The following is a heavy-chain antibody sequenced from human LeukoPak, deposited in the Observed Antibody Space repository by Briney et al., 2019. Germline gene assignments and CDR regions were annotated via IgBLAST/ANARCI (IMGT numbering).Heavy chain of an antibody. D-gene: IGHD6-13*01. Sequence: GGSLRLSCAASGFTFDDYAMHWVRQAPGKGLEWVSGISWNSGSIGYADSVKGRFTISRDNAKNSLYLQMNSLRAEDMALYYCAKDGQKYSSSWYYFDYWGQGTLVTVSS. J-gene: IGHJ4*02. V-gene: IGHV3-9*03. CDR3: AKDGQKYSSSWYYFDY. CDR2: ISWNSGSI. CDR1: GFTFDDYA.